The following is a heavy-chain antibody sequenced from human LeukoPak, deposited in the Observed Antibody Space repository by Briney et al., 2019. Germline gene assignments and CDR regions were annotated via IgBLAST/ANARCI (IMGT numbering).Heavy chain of an antibody. CDR3: ASSLQWLVIDY. V-gene: IGHV3-23*01. J-gene: IGHJ4*02. CDR2: ISGGGGST. CDR1: GFTFSSYA. D-gene: IGHD6-19*01. Sequence: GGSLRLSCAASGFTFSSYAMSWVRQAPGKGLEWVSVISGGGGSTYYADSVKGRFTISRDNSKNTLYLQMNSLRAEDTAVYYCASSLQWLVIDYWGQGNLVTVSS.